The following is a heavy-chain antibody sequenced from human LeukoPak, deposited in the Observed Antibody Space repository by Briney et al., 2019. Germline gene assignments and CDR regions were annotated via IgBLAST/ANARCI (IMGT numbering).Heavy chain of an antibody. CDR2: ISGSGGST. J-gene: IGHJ2*01. D-gene: IGHD6-13*01. CDR3: AKEGFDSSSWYIDDGYFDL. V-gene: IGHV3-23*01. CDR1: GFTYILYA. Sequence: GGALRLSCGASGFTYILYAMSCVPQAPGRGLEGGSAISGSGGSTYYADAVKRRFTISRDNSKNTLYLQMNTLRAEDTAVYYCAKEGFDSSSWYIDDGYFDLWGRGTLVTVSS.